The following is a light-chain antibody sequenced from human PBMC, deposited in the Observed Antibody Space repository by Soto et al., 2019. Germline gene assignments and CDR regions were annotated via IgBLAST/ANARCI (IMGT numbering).Light chain of an antibody. Sequence: QSVLTQPPSASGIPGQGVTISCSGSDSNIGTNNVNWYQQRPGTAPKLLIYSINQRPSGVPDRFSAAKSGTAASLVISGLRSDDEADYYYASWYDGFSGNWVFGGGTKLTVL. CDR1: DSNIGTNN. CDR2: SIN. V-gene: IGLV1-47*02. CDR3: ASWYDGFSGNWV. J-gene: IGLJ3*02.